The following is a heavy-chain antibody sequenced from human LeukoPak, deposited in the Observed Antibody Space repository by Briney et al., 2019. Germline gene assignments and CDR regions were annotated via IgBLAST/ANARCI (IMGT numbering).Heavy chain of an antibody. J-gene: IGHJ4*02. D-gene: IGHD2-21*02. V-gene: IGHV4-34*01. Sequence: SETLSLTCAVYGGSFSGYYWSWIRQPPGKGLEWIGEINHSGSTNYKPSLKSRVTISVDTSKNQFSLKLSSVTAADTAVYYCRVVTASFDYWGQGTLVTVSS. CDR2: INHSGST. CDR3: RVVTASFDY. CDR1: GGSFSGYY.